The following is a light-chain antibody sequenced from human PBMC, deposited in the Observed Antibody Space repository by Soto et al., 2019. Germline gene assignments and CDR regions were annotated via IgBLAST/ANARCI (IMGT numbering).Light chain of an antibody. CDR3: QQYKSFSLT. J-gene: IGKJ4*01. V-gene: IGKV1-5*03. CDR1: QSINSW. Sequence: DIQMTQSPSTLSASVGDRVTITCRASQSINSWLAWYQQKPGQAAKLLIYKTSNLESGVPSRFSGSGSGTEFSLTISSRQPDDFATYYCQQYKSFSLTFGGGTRVELK. CDR2: KTS.